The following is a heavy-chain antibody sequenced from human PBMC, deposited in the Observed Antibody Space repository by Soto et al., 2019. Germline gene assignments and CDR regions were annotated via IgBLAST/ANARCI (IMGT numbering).Heavy chain of an antibody. CDR1: GGSISSYY. CDR2: IYYSGST. D-gene: IGHD3-3*01. V-gene: IGHV4-59*01. CDR3: AIVFASDDFWSGYLSFDY. Sequence: SENLSLTCTVSGGSISSYYWSWIRQPPGKGLEWIGYIYYSGSTNYNPSLKSRVTISVDTSKNQFSLKLSSVIAADTAVFYFAIVFASDDFWSGYLSFDYWGQGTLVTVSS. J-gene: IGHJ4*02.